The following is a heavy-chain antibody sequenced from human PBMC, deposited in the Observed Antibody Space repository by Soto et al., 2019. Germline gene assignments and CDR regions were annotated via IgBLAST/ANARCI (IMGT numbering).Heavy chain of an antibody. CDR2: IFSGDEK. D-gene: IGHD2-21*02. Sequence: SGPSLVNPTETLTLTCTFSGFSLSNDEMCVILIRQPPGMALEWLAHIFSGDEKSYNTSLKSRLKISRYTSKSQVVLTMNKMDPVDTAPYPCARLSCAGDCQIDSWGQGTMVAVSS. V-gene: IGHV2-26*01. CDR3: ARLSCAGDCQIDS. J-gene: IGHJ5*01. CDR1: GFSLSNDEMC.